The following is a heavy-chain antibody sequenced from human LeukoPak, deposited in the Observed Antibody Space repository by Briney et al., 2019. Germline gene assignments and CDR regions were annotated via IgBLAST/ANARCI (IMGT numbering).Heavy chain of an antibody. CDR3: ARANPPYCSSTTCLFDY. D-gene: IGHD2-2*01. CDR1: GYTFTTYY. CDR2: INPNGGST. J-gene: IGHJ4*02. V-gene: IGHV1-46*01. Sequence: ASVKVSCKASGYTFTTYYMHWVRQAPGQGLEWMGIINPNGGSTNYAEKFQGRVTMTRDTSTSTVYMELRSLRSEDTAVYYCARANPPYCSSTTCLFDYWGQGTLVTVSS.